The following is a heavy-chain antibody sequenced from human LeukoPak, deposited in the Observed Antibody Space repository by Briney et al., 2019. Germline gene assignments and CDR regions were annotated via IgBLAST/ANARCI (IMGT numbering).Heavy chain of an antibody. D-gene: IGHD6-19*01. J-gene: IGHJ4*02. V-gene: IGHV3-33*01. CDR3: ARDSLPMAVTGPFDH. Sequence: GRSLRLSCAASGFNFSSYGMHWVRQAPGKGLEWVTSIWFDGSNIHYADSVKGRVIISRDNSKSALYLQMNSLRAEDTAIYYCARDSLPMAVTGPFDHWGQGALVTVSS. CDR2: IWFDGSNI. CDR1: GFNFSSYG.